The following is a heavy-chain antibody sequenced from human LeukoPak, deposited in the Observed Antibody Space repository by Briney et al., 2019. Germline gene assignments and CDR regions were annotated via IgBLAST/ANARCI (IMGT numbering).Heavy chain of an antibody. D-gene: IGHD6-19*01. CDR2: ISGDSSTI. V-gene: IGHV3-48*01. Sequence: GGSLRLSCAVSGFTFSSYKMNWVRQAPGKGLEWVSAISGDSSTIYYADSVKGRFIISRDNAKNSRFLQMNSLRAEDTAVYYCARGSSSGWHDAFDIWGQGTMVTVSS. J-gene: IGHJ3*02. CDR3: ARGSSSGWHDAFDI. CDR1: GFTFSSYK.